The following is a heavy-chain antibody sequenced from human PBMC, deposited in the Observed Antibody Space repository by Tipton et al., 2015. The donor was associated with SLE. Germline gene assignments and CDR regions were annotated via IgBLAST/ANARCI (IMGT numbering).Heavy chain of an antibody. Sequence: LRLSCTVSGGSISSYYWSWIRQPPGKGLEWIGYIYYSGSTNYNPSLKSRVSMSVDTSKNQFSLKLSSVTAADTAVYYCARVGYSNYMDVWGKGTTVTVSS. CDR3: ARVGYSNYMDV. V-gene: IGHV4-59*01. D-gene: IGHD4-11*01. CDR2: IYYSGST. CDR1: GGSISSYY. J-gene: IGHJ6*03.